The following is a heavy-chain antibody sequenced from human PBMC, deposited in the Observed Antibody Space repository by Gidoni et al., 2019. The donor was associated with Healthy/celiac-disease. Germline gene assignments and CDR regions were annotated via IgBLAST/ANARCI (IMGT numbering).Heavy chain of an antibody. CDR1: GGSFSGYY. CDR3: ARGLIYDVWSGYPLYYFDY. D-gene: IGHD3-3*01. V-gene: IGHV4-34*01. Sequence: QVQLQQWGAGLLKPSETLSLTCAVYGGSFSGYYWSWIRQPPGKGLEWIGEINHSGSTNYNPSLKSRVTISVDTSKNQFSLKLSSVTAADTAVYYCARGLIYDVWSGYPLYYFDYWGQGTLVTVSS. CDR2: INHSGST. J-gene: IGHJ4*02.